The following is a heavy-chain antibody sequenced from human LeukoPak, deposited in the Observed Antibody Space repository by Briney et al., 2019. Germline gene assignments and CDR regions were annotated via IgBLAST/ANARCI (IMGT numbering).Heavy chain of an antibody. Sequence: GGSLRLSCAASGFAISTYAMAWVRQAPGKGLEWISSLSSGRSPSYSDSLEGRLTMSSDNVRNTLYLQMDNLRGEDTAMYYCARQLGYCAAGTCYFDSWGHGTQVTVSS. V-gene: IGHV3-69-1*01. CDR3: ARQLGYCAAGTCYFDS. J-gene: IGHJ4*01. CDR1: GFAISTYA. CDR2: LSSGRSP. D-gene: IGHD2-8*02.